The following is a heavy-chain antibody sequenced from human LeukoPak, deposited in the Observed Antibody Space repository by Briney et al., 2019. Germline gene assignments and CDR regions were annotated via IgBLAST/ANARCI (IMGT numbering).Heavy chain of an antibody. Sequence: GGSLRLSCAASGFTFSSYAMTWVRQAPGKGLEWVSTISGGGGSTYYADSVKGRFTISRDNSKDTLYLQMNSLRAEDTALYYCYCCGIFEIAYYWGQGTLVTVSS. J-gene: IGHJ4*02. CDR3: YCCGIFEIAYY. CDR2: ISGGGGST. CDR1: GFTFSSYA. V-gene: IGHV3-23*01. D-gene: IGHD2-15*01.